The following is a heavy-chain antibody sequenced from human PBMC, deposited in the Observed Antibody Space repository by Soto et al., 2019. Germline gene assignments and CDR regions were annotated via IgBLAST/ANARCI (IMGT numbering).Heavy chain of an antibody. CDR3: ARGGIAARPRYYYGMDV. V-gene: IGHV3-74*01. CDR2: INSDGSST. Sequence: PGGSLRLSCAASGFTFSDYYMSWIRQAPGKGLEWVSRINSDGSSTSYADSVKGRFTISRDNAKNTMYLQMNSLRAEDTAVYYCARGGIAARPRYYYGMDVRGQVTTATVPS. J-gene: IGHJ6*02. D-gene: IGHD6-6*01. CDR1: GFTFSDYY.